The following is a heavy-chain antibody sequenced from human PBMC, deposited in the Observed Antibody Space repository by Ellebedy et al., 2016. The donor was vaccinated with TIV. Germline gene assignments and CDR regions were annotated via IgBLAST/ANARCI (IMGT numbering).Heavy chain of an antibody. D-gene: IGHD3-22*01. CDR2: IHSSGGST. CDR3: ATDRYYDSSGYFDS. Sequence: ASVKVSCKASGHTLTRHHMHWVRQAPGQGLEWMGIIHSSGGSTSYAEKFQGRVTLTRDTSTSTFYMELNSLRSEDTAVYYCATDRYYDSSGYFDSWGQGTLVTVSS. J-gene: IGHJ4*02. V-gene: IGHV1-46*01. CDR1: GHTLTRHH.